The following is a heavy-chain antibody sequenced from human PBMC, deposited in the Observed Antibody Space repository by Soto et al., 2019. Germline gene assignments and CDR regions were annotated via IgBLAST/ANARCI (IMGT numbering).Heavy chain of an antibody. V-gene: IGHV1-69*01. D-gene: IGHD2-21*02. CDR2: IIPIFGTA. J-gene: IGHJ6*02. Sequence: QVQLVQSGAEVKKPGSSVKVSCKASGGTFSSYAISWVRQAPGQGLEWMGGIIPIFGTANYAQKFQGRVTITADESTSTAYMELSSLRSEDTAVYYCAREHIVVVTAMSYYYYGMDVWGQGTTVTVSS. CDR3: AREHIVVVTAMSYYYYGMDV. CDR1: GGTFSSYA.